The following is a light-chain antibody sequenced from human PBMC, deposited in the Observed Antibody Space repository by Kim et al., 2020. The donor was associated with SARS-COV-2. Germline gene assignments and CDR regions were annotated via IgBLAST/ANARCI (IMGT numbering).Light chain of an antibody. CDR2: QNR. Sequence: SYELTQPPSVSVSPGQTATITCAGDDLGNKYVTWYQQKPGQSPVLVMYQNRKRPSGIPERFSGSNSGNTATLTITGTQAMDEADYYCQAWNSNTGVFGSGTKFTVL. J-gene: IGLJ1*01. V-gene: IGLV3-1*01. CDR3: QAWNSNTGV. CDR1: DLGNKY.